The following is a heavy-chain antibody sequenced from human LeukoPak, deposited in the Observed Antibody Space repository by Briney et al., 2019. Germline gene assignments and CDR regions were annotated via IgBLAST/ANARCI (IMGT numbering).Heavy chain of an antibody. CDR2: IIPIFGTA. CDR1: GGTFSSYA. D-gene: IGHD3-9*01. J-gene: IGHJ3*02. Sequence: SVEVSCKASGGTFSSYAISWVRQAPGQGLEWMGGIIPIFGTANYAQKFQGRVTITADESTSTAYMELSSLRSEDTAVYYCASGFSGNYDILTGDIWGQGTMVTVSS. V-gene: IGHV1-69*13. CDR3: ASGFSGNYDILTGDI.